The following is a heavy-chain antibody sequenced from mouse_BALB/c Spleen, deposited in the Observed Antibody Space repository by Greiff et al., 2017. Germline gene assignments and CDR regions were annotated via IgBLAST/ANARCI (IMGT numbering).Heavy chain of an antibody. CDR1: GDSITSGY. D-gene: IGHD2-4*01. Sequence: EVQLQESGPSLVKPSQTLSLTCSVTGDSITSGYWNWIRKFPGNKLEYMGYISYSGSTYYNPSLKSRISITRDTSKNQYYLQLNSVTTEDTATYYCASGYYEEGYYFDYWGQGTTLTVSS. CDR3: ASGYYEEGYYFDY. CDR2: ISYSGST. V-gene: IGHV3-8*02. J-gene: IGHJ2*01.